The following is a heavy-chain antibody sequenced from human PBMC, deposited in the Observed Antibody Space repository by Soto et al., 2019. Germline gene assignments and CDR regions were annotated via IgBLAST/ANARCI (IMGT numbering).Heavy chain of an antibody. J-gene: IGHJ6*02. V-gene: IGHV1-18*04. CDR3: ARNICPRSGGSCQFYYQYGFDV. Sequence: QVQLVQSGAELKKPGASVKVSCKASGFTLTSSGISWARQAPGQGLEWMGLINSYNGHTNYAQNLQGRVTMTTDTTTSMAYMELRSLRSDDKAVYYCARNICPRSGGSCQFYYQYGFDVWGPGTTDTVSS. CDR1: GFTLTSSG. CDR2: INSYNGHT. D-gene: IGHD2-15*01.